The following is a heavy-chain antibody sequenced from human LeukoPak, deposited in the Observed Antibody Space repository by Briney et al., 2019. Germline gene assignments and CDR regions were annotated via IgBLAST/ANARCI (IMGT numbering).Heavy chain of an antibody. CDR1: GYSISSGYY. CDR3: ATIYGSGSYYLGYMDV. Sequence: SETLSLTCTVSGYSISSGYYWGWIRQPPGRGLEWIGSIYQSGSTYYNPSLKSRVTISVDTSKNQFSLKLSSVTAADTAVYYCATIYGSGSYYLGYMDVWGKGTTVTISS. D-gene: IGHD3-10*01. J-gene: IGHJ6*03. V-gene: IGHV4-38-2*02. CDR2: IYQSGST.